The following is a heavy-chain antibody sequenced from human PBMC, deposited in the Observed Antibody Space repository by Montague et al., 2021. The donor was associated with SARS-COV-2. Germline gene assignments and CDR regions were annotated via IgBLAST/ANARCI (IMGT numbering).Heavy chain of an antibody. CDR1: GGSISSSSYY. D-gene: IGHD2-21*01. Sequence: SETLSLTCTVSGGSISSSSYYWGWIRQPPGKGLEWIGSIYYSGSTYYNLSLKSRVTISVDTSKNQFSLKLSSVTAADTAVYYCAREVRGRIVVVIAIPYYYFDYWGQGTLVTVSS. CDR2: IYYSGST. J-gene: IGHJ4*02. CDR3: AREVRGRIVVVIAIPYYYFDY. V-gene: IGHV4-39*07.